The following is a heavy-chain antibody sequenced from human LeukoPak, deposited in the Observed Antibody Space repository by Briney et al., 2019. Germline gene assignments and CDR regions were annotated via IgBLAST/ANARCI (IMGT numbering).Heavy chain of an antibody. Sequence: ASVKVSCKASGYTFTGYYMHWVRQAPGQGLEWMGWINPNNGGTNYAQKFQGRVTMTRVTSISTAYMDLSRLKSDDTAVYYCAREGYGGGQDFDVWGQGTMVTVSS. CDR3: AREGYGGGQDFDV. V-gene: IGHV1-2*02. J-gene: IGHJ3*01. CDR2: INPNNGGT. D-gene: IGHD1-26*01. CDR1: GYTFTGYY.